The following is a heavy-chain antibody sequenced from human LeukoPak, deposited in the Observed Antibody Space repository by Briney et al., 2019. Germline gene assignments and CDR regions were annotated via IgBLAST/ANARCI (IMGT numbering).Heavy chain of an antibody. CDR3: ARDLHNIVGATIRAFDI. CDR1: GFTFSSYS. CDR2: ISSSSSYI. J-gene: IGHJ3*02. V-gene: IGHV3-21*01. Sequence: GGSLRLSCAASGFTFSSYSVNWVRQAPGKGLEWVSSISSSSSYIYYADSVKGRFTISRDNAKNSLYLQMNSLRAEDTAVYYCARDLHNIVGATIRAFDIWGQGTMVTVSS. D-gene: IGHD1-26*01.